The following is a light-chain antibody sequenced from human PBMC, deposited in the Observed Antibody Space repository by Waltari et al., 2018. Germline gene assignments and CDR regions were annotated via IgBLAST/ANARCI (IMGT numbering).Light chain of an antibody. J-gene: IGKJ3*01. Sequence: DIQLTQSPSFLSASVGDRVTITCRASQDINSYLAWYQQKPGKAPKLLIYAASTLQTGVPSRFSGSESGTEFTLSISSLQPEDFATYYCQQLNSYPVTFGPGTKVAIK. CDR3: QQLNSYPVT. CDR1: QDINSY. CDR2: AAS. V-gene: IGKV1-9*01.